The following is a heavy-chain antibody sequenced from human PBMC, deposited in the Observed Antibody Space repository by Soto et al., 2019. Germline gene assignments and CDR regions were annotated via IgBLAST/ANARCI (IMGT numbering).Heavy chain of an antibody. J-gene: IGHJ4*02. CDR1: GYPFTTYG. V-gene: IGHV1-18*04. Sequence: QVQLAQSGAEVKKPGASVKVSCKASGYPFTTYGISWVRQAPGQGLERLGWISTYNGDTEYPQSLQGRVTMTRDTSTATAYMELRSLRSDDTAVYYCAIVMTTFGVISKGPDHWGQGTLVTVSS. CDR2: ISTYNGDT. D-gene: IGHD3-3*01. CDR3: AIVMTTFGVISKGPDH.